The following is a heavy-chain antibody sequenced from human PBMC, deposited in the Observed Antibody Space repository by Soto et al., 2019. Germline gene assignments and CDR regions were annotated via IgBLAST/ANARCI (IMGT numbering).Heavy chain of an antibody. CDR2: ISSNGGST. D-gene: IGHD2-15*01. J-gene: IGHJ6*02. CDR3: VKDRTYCSGGSCYSLRIFGLLSYMDV. V-gene: IGHV3-64D*08. CDR1: GFTFSSYA. Sequence: GGSLRLSCSASGFTFSSYAMHWVRQAPGKGLEYVSAISSNGGSTYYADSVKGRFTISRDNSKNTLYLQMSSLRAEDTAVYYCVKDRTYCSGGSCYSLRIFGLLSYMDVWGQGTTVTVSS.